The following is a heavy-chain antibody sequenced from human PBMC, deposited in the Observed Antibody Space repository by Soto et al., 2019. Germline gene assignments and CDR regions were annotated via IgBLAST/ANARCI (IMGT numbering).Heavy chain of an antibody. CDR1: GVNCVNYA. CDR2: ISGSGGST. J-gene: IGHJ4*02. D-gene: IGHD4-17*01. V-gene: IGHV3-23*01. CDR3: AKPADYGDIDY. Sequence: PGRFLRLSWTASGVNCVNYAMSRVRQAPGKGLEWVSAISGSGGSTYYADSVKGRFTISRDNSKNTLYLQMNSLRAEDTAVYYCAKPADYGDIDYWGQGTLVTVSS.